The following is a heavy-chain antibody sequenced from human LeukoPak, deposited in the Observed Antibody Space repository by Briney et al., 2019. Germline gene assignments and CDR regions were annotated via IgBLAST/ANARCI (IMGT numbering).Heavy chain of an antibody. V-gene: IGHV3-21*01. J-gene: IGHJ6*03. CDR3: AKRAYAANYYYYMDV. D-gene: IGHD3-16*01. Sequence: GGSLRLSCAASGFTFSSYSMNWVRQAPGKGLEWVSSISSSSSYIYYADSVKGRFTISRDNSKNTLYLQMNSLRAEDTAVYYCAKRAYAANYYYYMDVWGKGTTVTISS. CDR1: GFTFSSYS. CDR2: ISSSSSYI.